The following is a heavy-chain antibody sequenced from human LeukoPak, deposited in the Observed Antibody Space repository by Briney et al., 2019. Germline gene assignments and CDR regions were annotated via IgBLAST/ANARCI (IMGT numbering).Heavy chain of an antibody. J-gene: IGHJ3*02. D-gene: IGHD4-17*01. Sequence: SGPTLVKPTQTLTLTCTFSGFSLSTSGVGVGWIRQPPGKALEWLALIYWDDDKRYSPSLKSRLTITKDTPKNQVVLTMTNMDPVDTATYYRAHTGGPTTVTTYGAFDIWGQGTMVTVSS. V-gene: IGHV2-5*02. CDR3: AHTGGPTTVTTYGAFDI. CDR1: GFSLSTSGVG. CDR2: IYWDDDK.